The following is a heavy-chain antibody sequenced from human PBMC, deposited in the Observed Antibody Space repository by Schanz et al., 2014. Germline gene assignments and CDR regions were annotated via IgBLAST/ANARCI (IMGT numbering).Heavy chain of an antibody. Sequence: EVQLLESGGGLVQPGGSLRLSCAASGFTFRVFAMNWVRQAPGKGLEWVSIITGSGATYYADSVKGRFIISRDNSKNTLYLQMNSLRAEDTAVYYCVRLDVHDYWGQGTLVTVSS. CDR2: ITGSGAT. J-gene: IGHJ4*02. V-gene: IGHV3-23*01. D-gene: IGHD3-16*01. CDR1: GFTFRVFA. CDR3: VRLDVHDY.